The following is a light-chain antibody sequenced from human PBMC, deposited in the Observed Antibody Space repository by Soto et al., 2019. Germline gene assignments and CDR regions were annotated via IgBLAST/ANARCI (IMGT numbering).Light chain of an antibody. CDR3: QRLSHA. CDR2: AAS. CDR1: QGISNY. V-gene: IGKV1-9*01. J-gene: IGKJ1*01. Sequence: IQLTQSPSSLCASVGARVTMTCRASQGISNYVAWYQQKPGNAPKLLIYAASTLQSGVPSRFSGSGSGTDFTLTISSLQPEDFATYYCQRLSHAFGQGTKVEIK.